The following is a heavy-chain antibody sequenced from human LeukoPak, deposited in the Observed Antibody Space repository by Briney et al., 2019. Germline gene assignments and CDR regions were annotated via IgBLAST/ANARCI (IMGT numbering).Heavy chain of an antibody. CDR2: INSDGSST. Sequence: GGSLRLSCAASGFTFSSYWMHWVRQAPGKGLVWVSRINSDGSSTSYADSVKGRFTISRDNAKNSLYLQMNSLRAEDTAVYYCARLRRVHYYDSSGPDRGYYFDYWGQGTLVTVSS. D-gene: IGHD3-22*01. CDR3: ARLRRVHYYDSSGPDRGYYFDY. J-gene: IGHJ4*02. CDR1: GFTFSSYW. V-gene: IGHV3-74*01.